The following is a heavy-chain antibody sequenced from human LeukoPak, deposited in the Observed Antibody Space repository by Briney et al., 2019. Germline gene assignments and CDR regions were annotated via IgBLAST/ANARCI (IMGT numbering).Heavy chain of an antibody. Sequence: PGGSLRLSCAASGFTFSSYSMNWVRQAPGKGLEWVSYISSSGSTIYYADSVKGRFTISRDNAKNSLYLQMNSLRAEDTAVYYCAREARFGDGYNVYWGQGTLVTVSS. CDR1: GFTFSSYS. J-gene: IGHJ4*02. CDR3: AREARFGDGYNVY. CDR2: ISSSGSTI. D-gene: IGHD5-24*01. V-gene: IGHV3-48*03.